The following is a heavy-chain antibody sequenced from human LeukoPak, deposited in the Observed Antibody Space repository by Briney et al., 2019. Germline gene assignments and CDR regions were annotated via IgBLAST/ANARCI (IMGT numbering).Heavy chain of an antibody. CDR2: IYYSGST. J-gene: IGHJ3*02. CDR1: GGSISSYY. V-gene: IGHV4-59*01. Sequence: PSETLSLTCTVSGGSISSYYWSWIRQPPGKGLEWIGYIYYSGSTNYNPSPKSRVTISVAPSKTQFSLKLSSVTAADTAVYYCAREVEWFGELGAFDIWGQGTMVTVSS. CDR3: AREVEWFGELGAFDI. D-gene: IGHD3-10*01.